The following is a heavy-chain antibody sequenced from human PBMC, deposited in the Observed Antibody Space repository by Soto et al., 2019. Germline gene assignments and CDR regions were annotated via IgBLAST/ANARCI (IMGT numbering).Heavy chain of an antibody. CDR1: GYSFAGYW. Sequence: PGASLKISCQGSGYSFAGYWITWVRQKPGKGLEWMGRIDPSDSQTYYSPSFRGRVTISATKSITTVFLQWSSLRASDTAMYYCARQIYDSDTGPNFQYYFDSWGQGTPVTVSS. CDR2: IDPSDSQT. J-gene: IGHJ4*02. D-gene: IGHD3-22*01. CDR3: ARQIYDSDTGPNFQYYFDS. V-gene: IGHV5-10-1*01.